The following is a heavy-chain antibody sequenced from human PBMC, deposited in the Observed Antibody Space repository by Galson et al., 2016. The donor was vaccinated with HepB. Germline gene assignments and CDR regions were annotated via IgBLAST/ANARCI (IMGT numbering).Heavy chain of an antibody. Sequence: CAISGDSVYNNGAAWVWIRQSPSRGLEWLGRTFYRSTWENHYTGSVRNRITISPDTSRNQFSLHLNSVTPEDTAVYYCASAVMLGRGMDVWGQGTKVTVSS. D-gene: IGHD3-10*01. CDR3: ASAVMLGRGMDV. V-gene: IGHV6-1*01. CDR2: TFYRSTWEN. J-gene: IGHJ3*01. CDR1: GDSVYNNGAA.